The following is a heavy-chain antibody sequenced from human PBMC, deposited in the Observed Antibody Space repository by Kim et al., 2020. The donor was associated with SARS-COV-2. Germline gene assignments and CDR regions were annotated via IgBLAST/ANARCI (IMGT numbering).Heavy chain of an antibody. D-gene: IGHD1-20*01. CDR3: ARSTAFMTGTPGWFDP. Sequence: QKFQDRVTITADESTSTAYMDLSSLRSEDTAVYYCARSTAFMTGTPGWFDPWGQGTLVIVSS. V-gene: IGHV1-69*01. J-gene: IGHJ5*02.